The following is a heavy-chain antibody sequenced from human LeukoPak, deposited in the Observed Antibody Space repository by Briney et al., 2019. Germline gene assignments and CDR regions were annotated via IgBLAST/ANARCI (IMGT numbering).Heavy chain of an antibody. CDR3: ARGGDGDILTGLVFDY. D-gene: IGHD3-9*01. CDR1: GYRFTSYG. V-gene: IGHV1-18*01. CDR2: ISAYNGNT. J-gene: IGHJ4*02. Sequence: ASVKVSCQASGYRFTSYGISWVRQARGQGLEWMGWISAYNGNTNYAQKLQGRVTMTTDTSTSTAYMELRSLRSDDTAVYYCARGGDGDILTGLVFDYWGQGTLVTVSS.